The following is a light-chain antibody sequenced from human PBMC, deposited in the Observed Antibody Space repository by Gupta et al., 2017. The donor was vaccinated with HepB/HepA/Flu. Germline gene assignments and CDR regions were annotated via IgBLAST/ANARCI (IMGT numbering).Light chain of an antibody. CDR1: TGAVTSGYY. V-gene: IGLV7-43*01. Sequence: VVPLHPSLTVSPGGTVTLTCAFSTGAVTSGYYPNWFQQKPGQAPRSLVHSTDNKYSWTPDRFSGSLLGGKAALTLSGVQPEDEAEYYCLLYYRGAVVFGGGTRLTVL. CDR3: LLYYRGAVV. J-gene: IGLJ3*02. CDR2: STD.